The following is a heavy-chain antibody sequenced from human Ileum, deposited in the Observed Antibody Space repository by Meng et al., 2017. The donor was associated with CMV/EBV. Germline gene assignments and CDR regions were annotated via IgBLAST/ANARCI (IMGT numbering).Heavy chain of an antibody. J-gene: IGHJ4*02. CDR1: GFTFRSSI. CDR2: ISHDENKR. V-gene: IGHV3-30-3*01. CDR3: ARERGSSGRAGYFDY. Sequence: LVALGRDVGQPGRSLRLSWAASGFTFRSSILHWVRQAPGKGLEWIALISHDENKRYSDSVKNRFTISRDNSKNTVYLQMNSLTTEDAAIYYCARERGSSGRAGYFDYWQQGALVTVSS. D-gene: IGHD6-25*01.